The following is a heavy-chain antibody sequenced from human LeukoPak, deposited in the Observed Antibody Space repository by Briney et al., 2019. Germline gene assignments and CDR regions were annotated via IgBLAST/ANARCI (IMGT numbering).Heavy chain of an antibody. J-gene: IGHJ4*02. Sequence: PSETLSLTCAVYGGSFSGYYWSWIRQPPGKGLEWIGEINHSGSTNYNPSLKSRVTISVDTSKNQFSLKLSSVTAADTAVYYCARVIVRGVIMDWGQGTLVTVSS. CDR3: ARVIVRGVIMD. D-gene: IGHD3-10*01. V-gene: IGHV4-34*01. CDR1: GGSFSGYY. CDR2: INHSGST.